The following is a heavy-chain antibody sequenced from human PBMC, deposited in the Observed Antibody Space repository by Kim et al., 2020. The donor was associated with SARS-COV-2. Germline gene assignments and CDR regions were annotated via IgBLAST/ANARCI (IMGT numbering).Heavy chain of an antibody. CDR1: GFTFSSYD. V-gene: IGHV3-13*01. D-gene: IGHD5-18*01. CDR3: ARAGERSGRYSYGGQVWFDP. CDR2: IGTAGDT. Sequence: GGSLRLSCAASGFTFSSYDMHWVRQATGKGLEWVSAIGTAGDTYYPGSVKGRFTISRENAKNSLYLQMNSLRAGDTAVYYCARAGERSGRYSYGGQVWFDPWGQGTLVTVSS. J-gene: IGHJ5*02.